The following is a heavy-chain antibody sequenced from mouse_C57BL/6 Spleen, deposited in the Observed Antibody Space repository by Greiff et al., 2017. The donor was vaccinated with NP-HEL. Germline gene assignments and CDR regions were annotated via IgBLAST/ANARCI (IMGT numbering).Heavy chain of an antibody. J-gene: IGHJ2*01. CDR3: AREDDYGDY. CDR2: IDPSDSYT. CDR1: GYTFTSYW. D-gene: IGHD2-4*01. V-gene: IGHV1-69*01. Sequence: QVQLQQPGAELVMPGASVKLSCKASGYTFTSYWMHWVKQRPGQGLEWIGEIDPSDSYTNYNQKFKGKSTLTVDKSSSTAYMQLSSLTSEDSAVYYCAREDDYGDYWGQGTTLTVSS.